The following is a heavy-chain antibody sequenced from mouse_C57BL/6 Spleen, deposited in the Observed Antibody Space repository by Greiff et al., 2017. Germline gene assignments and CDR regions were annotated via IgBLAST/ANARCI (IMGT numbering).Heavy chain of an antibody. CDR3: ARESNWDPYWYFDV. V-gene: IGHV1-61*01. J-gene: IGHJ1*03. Sequence: VQLQQPGAELVRPGSSVKLSCKASGYTFTSYWMDWVKQRPGQGLEWIGNIYPSDSETHYNQKFKDKATLTVDKSSSTAYMQLGSLTSEGSAFYYCARESNWDPYWYFDVWGTGTTVTVSS. D-gene: IGHD4-1*01. CDR2: IYPSDSET. CDR1: GYTFTSYW.